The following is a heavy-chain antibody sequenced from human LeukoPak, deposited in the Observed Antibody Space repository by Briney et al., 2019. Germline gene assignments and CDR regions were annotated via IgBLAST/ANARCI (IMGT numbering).Heavy chain of an antibody. CDR3: AKVDGAGATGGGAFDI. J-gene: IGHJ3*02. Sequence: PGGSLRLSCEASGFTFSSYGMHWVRQAPGKGLEWVAVIWYDGSNKYYADSVKGRFTISRDNSKNTLYLQMNSLRAEDTAVYYCAKVDGAGATGGGAFDIWGQGTMVTVSS. V-gene: IGHV3-33*06. CDR2: IWYDGSNK. CDR1: GFTFSSYG. D-gene: IGHD1-26*01.